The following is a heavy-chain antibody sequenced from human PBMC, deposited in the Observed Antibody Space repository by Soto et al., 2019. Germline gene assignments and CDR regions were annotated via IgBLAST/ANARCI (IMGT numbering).Heavy chain of an antibody. CDR2: IYYSGST. V-gene: IGHV4-59*01. CDR3: ARVRDTAMVDY. Sequence: SETLSLTCTVSGGSISSYYWSWIRQPPGKGLEWIGYIYYSGSTNYNPSLKSRVTISVDTSKNQFSLKLSSVTAADTAVYYCARVRDTAMVDYWGQGTLVTVSS. D-gene: IGHD5-18*01. J-gene: IGHJ4*02. CDR1: GGSISSYY.